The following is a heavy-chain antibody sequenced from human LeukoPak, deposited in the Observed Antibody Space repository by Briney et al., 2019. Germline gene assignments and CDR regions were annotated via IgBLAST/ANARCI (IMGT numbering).Heavy chain of an antibody. CDR3: ASDKRRAFDI. D-gene: IGHD5-24*01. J-gene: IGHJ3*02. V-gene: IGHV4-59*01. CDR1: GDSISSYY. Sequence: SETLSLTCTVSGDSISSYYWSWIRQPPGKGLEWIGYIYSSGSTNYNPSLKSRVTMSVDTSKNQFSLKLSSVTAADTAVYYCASDKRRAFDIWSQGTVVTVSS. CDR2: IYSSGST.